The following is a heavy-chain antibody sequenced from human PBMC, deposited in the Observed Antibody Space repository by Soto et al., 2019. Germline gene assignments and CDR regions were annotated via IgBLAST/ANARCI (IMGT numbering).Heavy chain of an antibody. J-gene: IGHJ5*02. V-gene: IGHV1-2*02. CDR3: AREMGVIGAPGYTWFDP. CDR2: INPSRGGT. Sequence: VQLVQSGAEVRKPGASVKVSCKASGYTFSDYYVHWVREAPGQGLEWMGWINPSRGGTIYTQRFQGRVTMTRDTSINTVYMELSRLTSDDTAVYYCAREMGVIGAPGYTWFDPWGQGALVTVSS. D-gene: IGHD1-26*01. CDR1: GYTFSDYY.